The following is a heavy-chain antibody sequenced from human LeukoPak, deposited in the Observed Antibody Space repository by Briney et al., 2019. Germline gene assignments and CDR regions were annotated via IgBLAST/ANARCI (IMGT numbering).Heavy chain of an antibody. D-gene: IGHD3-22*01. J-gene: IGHJ4*02. CDR3: ARVFRGDSSAIGESRDRPEDYFDY. CDR2: IYYSGST. Sequence: SSETLSLTCTVSGGSISSGGYYWSWIRQHPGKGLEWIGYIYYSGSTYYNPSLKSRVTISVDTSKNQFSLKLSSVTAADTAVYYCARVFRGDSSAIGESRDRPEDYFDYWGQGTLVTVSS. CDR1: GGSISSGGYY. V-gene: IGHV4-31*03.